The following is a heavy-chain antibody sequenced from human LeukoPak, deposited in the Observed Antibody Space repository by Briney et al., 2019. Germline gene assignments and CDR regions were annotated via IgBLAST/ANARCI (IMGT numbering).Heavy chain of an antibody. CDR3: TRGTRGFYDTTGYYYDY. D-gene: IGHD3-22*01. V-gene: IGHV4-59*01. Sequence: SETLSLTCTVSGGSIRSYYWSWMRQPPGKGLEWIGYIYYTGSTNYNPSLKTRVTISVATSKNQFSLKLSSVTAADTAVYYCTRGTRGFYDTTGYYYDYWGQGTLVTVSS. CDR2: IYYTGST. CDR1: GGSIRSYY. J-gene: IGHJ4*02.